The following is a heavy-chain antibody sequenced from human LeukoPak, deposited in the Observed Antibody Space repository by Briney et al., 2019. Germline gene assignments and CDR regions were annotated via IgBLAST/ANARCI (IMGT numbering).Heavy chain of an antibody. CDR3: ARHGPGVGTQSEYFQH. Sequence: SEILSLTCTVSGGSISSSTFYWGWIRQPPGKALAWIGSVYYNGATYYSPETGFSISLDTSKNQFSLKKTSVSAADTAVYYCARHGPGVGTQSEYFQHWGQGTLVTVSS. D-gene: IGHD2-21*02. CDR2: VYYNGAT. J-gene: IGHJ1*01. CDR1: GGSISSSTFY. V-gene: IGHV4-39*01.